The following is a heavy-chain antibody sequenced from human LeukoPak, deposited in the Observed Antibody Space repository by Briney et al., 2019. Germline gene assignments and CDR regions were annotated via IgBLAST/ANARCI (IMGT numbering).Heavy chain of an antibody. CDR1: GGSIRTYY. V-gene: IGHV4-4*08. D-gene: IGHD6-13*01. CDR2: IYHSGST. Sequence: SETLSLTCTVSGGSIRTYYWSWIRQPPGKGLEWIGYIYHSGSTNYNPSLKSRVSISLDTSKNQFSLKLSSVTAADTAVHYCARSHLGDGSSWWRRLFDYWGQGTLVTVSS. J-gene: IGHJ4*02. CDR3: ARSHLGDGSSWWRRLFDY.